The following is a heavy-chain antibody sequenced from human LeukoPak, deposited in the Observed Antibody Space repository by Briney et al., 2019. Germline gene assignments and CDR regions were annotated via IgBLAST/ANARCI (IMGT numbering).Heavy chain of an antibody. V-gene: IGHV3-23*01. CDR3: AKLTIFGVVIMGYFDY. CDR2: ISGSGGST. J-gene: IGHJ4*02. D-gene: IGHD3-3*01. CDR1: GFTFSSYS. Sequence: GGSLRLSCAASGFTFSSYSMNWVRQAPGKGLEWVSAISGSGGSTYYADSVKGRFTISRDNSKNTLYLQMNSLRAEDTAVYYCAKLTIFGVVIMGYFDYWGQGTLVTVSS.